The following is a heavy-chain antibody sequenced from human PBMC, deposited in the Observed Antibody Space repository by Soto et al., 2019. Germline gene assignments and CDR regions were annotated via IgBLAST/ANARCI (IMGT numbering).Heavy chain of an antibody. CDR1: GFTFSGSA. Sequence: GGSLRLSCAASGFTFSGSAMHWVRQASGKGLEWVGRIRSKANSYATAYAASVKGRFTISRDDSKNTAYLQMNSLKTEDTAVYYCTRHGSIPISYSNYPISYYYYYMDVWGKGTTVTVSS. CDR3: TRHGSIPISYSNYPISYYYYYMDV. V-gene: IGHV3-73*01. CDR2: IRSKANSYAT. J-gene: IGHJ6*03. D-gene: IGHD4-4*01.